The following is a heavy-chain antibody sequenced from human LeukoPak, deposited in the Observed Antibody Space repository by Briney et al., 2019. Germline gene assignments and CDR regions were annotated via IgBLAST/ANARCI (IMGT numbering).Heavy chain of an antibody. J-gene: IGHJ4*02. V-gene: IGHV4-4*07. D-gene: IGHD6-13*01. CDR1: GGSISSYY. CDR3: ARDSRIGAAGTGFDY. Sequence: PSETLSLTCTVSGGSISSYYWSWIRQPAGKGLEWIGRIYASGITNYNPSLKSRVNMSVDRSENQFSLKLSSVTAADTAVYYCARDSRIGAAGTGFDYWGQGTLVTVSS. CDR2: IYASGIT.